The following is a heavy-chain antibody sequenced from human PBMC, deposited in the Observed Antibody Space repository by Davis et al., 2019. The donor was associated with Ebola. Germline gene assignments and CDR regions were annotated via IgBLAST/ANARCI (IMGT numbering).Heavy chain of an antibody. CDR1: GFTFSSYW. D-gene: IGHD3-22*01. CDR3: ARVGDSSGYYPFDY. Sequence: GESLKISCAASGFTFSSYWMSWVRQAPGKGLEWVANIKQDGSEKYYVDSVKGRFTISRDNAKNSLYLQMNSLRAEDTAVYYCARVGDSSGYYPFDYWGQGTLVTVSS. CDR2: IKQDGSEK. V-gene: IGHV3-7*03. J-gene: IGHJ4*02.